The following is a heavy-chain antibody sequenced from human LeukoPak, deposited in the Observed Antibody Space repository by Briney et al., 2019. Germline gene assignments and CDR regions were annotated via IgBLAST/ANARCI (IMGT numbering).Heavy chain of an antibody. Sequence: GGIIPIFGTANYAQKFQGRVTITADESTSTAYMALSSLRSEDTAVYYCAMEVGATGYYFDYWGQGTLVTVSS. CDR3: AMEVGATGYYFDY. CDR2: IIPIFGTA. J-gene: IGHJ4*02. D-gene: IGHD1-26*01. V-gene: IGHV1-69*01.